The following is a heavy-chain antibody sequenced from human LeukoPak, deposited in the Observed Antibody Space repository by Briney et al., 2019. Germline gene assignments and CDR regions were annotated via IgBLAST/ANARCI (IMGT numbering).Heavy chain of an antibody. D-gene: IGHD7-27*01. CDR3: ATERNWVFDY. Sequence: GGSLRLSCGASGFTFSSYAMSWVRQAPGKGLEWVSAITGSGGSTYYADSVKGRFTISRDNSKNTLYVQMNSLRAEDTAVYYCATERNWVFDYWGQGTLVTVSS. CDR2: ITGSGGST. CDR1: GFTFSSYA. J-gene: IGHJ4*02. V-gene: IGHV3-23*01.